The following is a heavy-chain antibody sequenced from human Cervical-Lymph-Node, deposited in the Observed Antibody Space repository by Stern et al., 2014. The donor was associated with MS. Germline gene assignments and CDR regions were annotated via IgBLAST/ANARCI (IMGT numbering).Heavy chain of an antibody. Sequence: EVQLVESGGGLVQPGGSLRLSCAASGFTFSNYWMRWVRQALGKGLGWVSHINSEGSRTRYADSVKARFTISGDNAKNTLYLQMNSLRAEDTAVYYCARSWELAFDYWGQGTLVTVSS. CDR1: GFTFSNYW. V-gene: IGHV3-74*02. D-gene: IGHD1-26*01. CDR3: ARSWELAFDY. CDR2: INSEGSRT. J-gene: IGHJ4*02.